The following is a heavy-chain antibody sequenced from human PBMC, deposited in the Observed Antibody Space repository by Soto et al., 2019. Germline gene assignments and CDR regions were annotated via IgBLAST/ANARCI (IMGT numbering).Heavy chain of an antibody. CDR2: INHSGST. V-gene: IGHV4-34*01. Sequence: LSLTFAVYCGSFSFYYWSLIRQPPGKGLEWIGEINHSGSTNYNPSLKSRVTISVDTSKNQFSLKLSSVTAADTAVYYCARAATYYYYGMDVWGQGTTVTVSS. CDR1: CGSFSFYY. CDR3: ARAATYYYYGMDV. D-gene: IGHD2-15*01. J-gene: IGHJ6*02.